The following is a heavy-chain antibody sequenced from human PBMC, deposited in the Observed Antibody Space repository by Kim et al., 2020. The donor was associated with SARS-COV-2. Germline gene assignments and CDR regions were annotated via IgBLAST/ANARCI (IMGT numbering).Heavy chain of an antibody. Sequence: SETLSLTCTVSGGSISSYYWSWIRQPPGKGLEWIGYIYYSGSTNYNPSLKSRVTISVDTSKNQFSLKLSSVTAADTAVYYCARAYYDSSGYYGYFDYWGPGTLVTVSS. V-gene: IGHV4-59*08. D-gene: IGHD3-22*01. CDR3: ARAYYDSSGYYGYFDY. J-gene: IGHJ4*02. CDR1: GGSISSYY. CDR2: IYYSGST.